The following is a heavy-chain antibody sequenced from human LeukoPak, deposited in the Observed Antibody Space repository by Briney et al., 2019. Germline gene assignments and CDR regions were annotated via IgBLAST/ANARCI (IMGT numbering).Heavy chain of an antibody. D-gene: IGHD3-22*01. J-gene: IGHJ4*02. CDR3: AKDSSGYFTTHRAFDY. CDR1: GFTFDDYA. CDR2: ISWNSGSI. Sequence: GGSLRLSCAASGFTFDDYAMHWVRQAPGKGLEWVSGISWNSGSIGYADSVKGRFTISRDNAKNSLYLQMNSLRAEDTALYYCAKDSSGYFTTHRAFDYWGQGTLVTVSS. V-gene: IGHV3-9*01.